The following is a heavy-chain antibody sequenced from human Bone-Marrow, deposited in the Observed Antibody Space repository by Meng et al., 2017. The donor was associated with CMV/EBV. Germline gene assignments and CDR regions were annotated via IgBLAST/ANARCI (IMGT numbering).Heavy chain of an antibody. Sequence: GGSLRLSCAASGFTFSNYGMHWVRQAPGKGLEWVAFIRNDGSNKYADSVKGRFTISRDNSKNTLYLQMNRLRTEDTAVYYCAKDHSPSTNYDFWSGYYRDNWSDPWGQGTLVTVSS. CDR3: AKDHSPSTNYDFWSGYYRDNWSDP. V-gene: IGHV3-30*02. D-gene: IGHD3-3*01. CDR2: IRNDGSN. CDR1: GFTFSNYG. J-gene: IGHJ5*02.